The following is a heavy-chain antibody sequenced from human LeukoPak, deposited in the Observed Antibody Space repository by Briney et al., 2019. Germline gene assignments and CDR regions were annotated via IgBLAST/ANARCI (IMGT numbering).Heavy chain of an antibody. CDR1: GGSISSYY. Sequence: SETLSLTCTVSGGSISSYYWSWIRQPPGKGLEWIGYIYYSGSTNYNPSLKSRVTISVDTSKNQFSLKLSSVTAADTAVYYCARLAGGIAAAGKGDYWGQGTLVSVSS. CDR2: IYYSGST. V-gene: IGHV4-59*08. CDR3: ARLAGGIAAAGKGDY. D-gene: IGHD6-13*01. J-gene: IGHJ4*02.